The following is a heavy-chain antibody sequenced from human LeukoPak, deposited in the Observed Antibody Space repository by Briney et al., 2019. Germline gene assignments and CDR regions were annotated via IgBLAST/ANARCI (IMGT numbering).Heavy chain of an antibody. V-gene: IGHV3-30*01. CDR2: ISYDGGNK. CDR1: GFTFSSYA. J-gene: IGHJ1*01. CDR3: ARDGVGGDNWNTPYFQH. Sequence: GGSLRLSCAASGFTFSSYAMHWVRQAPGKGLGWVAVISYDGGNKYYADPVKGRFTISRDNSKNTLYLQMNSLRAEDTAVYYCARDGVGGDNWNTPYFQHWGQGTLVTVSS. D-gene: IGHD1/OR15-1a*01.